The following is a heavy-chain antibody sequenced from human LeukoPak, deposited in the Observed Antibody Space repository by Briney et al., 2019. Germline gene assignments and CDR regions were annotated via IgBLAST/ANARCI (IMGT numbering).Heavy chain of an antibody. CDR1: GFTFSDYG. J-gene: IGHJ4*02. CDR2: ISQSGSGI. D-gene: IGHD4-17*01. V-gene: IGHV3-23*01. CDR3: TKAATTVTTHFLY. Sequence: GGSLRLSCAASGFTFSDYGMRWVRQAPGKGLEWVSAISQSGSGIYYADSVKGRFTISRDNSKNTLYLQMNSLRAEDTAVYFCTKAATTVTTHFLYWGQGTLVTLSS.